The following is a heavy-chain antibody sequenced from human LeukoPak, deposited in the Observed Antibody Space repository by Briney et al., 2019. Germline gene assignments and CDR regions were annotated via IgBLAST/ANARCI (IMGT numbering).Heavy chain of an antibody. Sequence: EASVKVSFKASGYTFTSYHINWVRQATGQGLEWVGWMNPNNSDIGYAQKFQGRVTMTRNTSIGTAYMELSSLRSEDTAIYYCVRVPPGTTIYAYWGQGTLVTVSS. J-gene: IGHJ4*02. V-gene: IGHV1-8*01. D-gene: IGHD1-14*01. CDR1: GYTFTSYH. CDR3: VRVPPGTTIYAY. CDR2: MNPNNSDI.